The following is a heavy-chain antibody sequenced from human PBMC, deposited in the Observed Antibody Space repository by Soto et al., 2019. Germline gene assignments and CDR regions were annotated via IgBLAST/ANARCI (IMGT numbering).Heavy chain of an antibody. CDR1: GFTFSSYS. Sequence: GGSLRLSCAASGFTFSSYSMNWVRQAPGKGLEWVSYISSSSSTIYYADSVKGRFTISRDNAQNSLYLQMNSLRAEDTAVYYCARGFWRSRMYYYYYYYMDVWGKGTTVTVSS. CDR2: ISSSSSTI. J-gene: IGHJ6*03. V-gene: IGHV3-48*01. CDR3: ARGFWRSRMYYYYYYYMDV. D-gene: IGHD3-3*01.